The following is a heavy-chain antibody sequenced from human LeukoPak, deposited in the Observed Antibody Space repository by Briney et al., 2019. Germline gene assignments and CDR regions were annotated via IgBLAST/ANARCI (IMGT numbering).Heavy chain of an antibody. Sequence: AASVKVSCKASGYTFTSYGISWVRQAPGQGLEWMGWISAYNGNTNYAQKLQGRVTMTTDTSTSTAYMELRSLRSGDTAVYYCARALPGSPLDWWKRPDYWGQGTLATVSP. CDR2: ISAYNGNT. V-gene: IGHV1-18*01. J-gene: IGHJ4*02. CDR1: GYTFTSYG. D-gene: IGHD3-9*01. CDR3: ARALPGSPLDWWKRPDY.